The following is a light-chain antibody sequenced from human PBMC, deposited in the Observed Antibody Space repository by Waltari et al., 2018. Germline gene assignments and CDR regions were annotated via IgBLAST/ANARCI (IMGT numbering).Light chain of an antibody. CDR2: HAS. V-gene: IGKV1-9*01. CDR3: QQLTGDPLT. CDR1: QDIGTC. Sequence: IQLTQSPSTLSGFVGDRVTITCRTSQDIGTCLAWYRQKPGQVPKLLIQHASTLQPGVSPRFSAAGYGSEFSLTITSLQPEDSAHFFCQQLTGDPLTFGHGTR. J-gene: IGKJ5*01.